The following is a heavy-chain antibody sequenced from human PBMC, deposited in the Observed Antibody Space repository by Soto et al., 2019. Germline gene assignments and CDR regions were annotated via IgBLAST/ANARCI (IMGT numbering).Heavy chain of an antibody. D-gene: IGHD3-22*01. V-gene: IGHV3-48*01. CDR3: GSSVSPDAY. J-gene: IGHJ4*02. CDR1: GFIFNSYS. CDR2: INSGSTSV. Sequence: EVQLVDSGGGLVQHGGSLRLSCVASGFIFNSYSMNWVRQAPGKGLEWISYINSGSTSVFYADSVKGRFTISRDNAKNSLYLQMNSLRAEHTAVYYCGSSVSPDAYWGQGTLVTVSS.